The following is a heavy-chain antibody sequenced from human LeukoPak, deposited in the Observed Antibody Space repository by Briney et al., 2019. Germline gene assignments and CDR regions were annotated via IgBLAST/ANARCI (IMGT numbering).Heavy chain of an antibody. J-gene: IGHJ6*02. Sequence: GGSLRLSCAASGFTFEDYAMHWVRQAPGKGLEWVSLISWDGGSTYYADSVKGRFTISRDNSKNSLYLQMNSLRAEDTALYYCAKGKVNYYYGMDVWGQGTTVTVSS. CDR2: ISWDGGST. V-gene: IGHV3-43D*03. CDR3: AKGKVNYYYGMDV. D-gene: IGHD2-21*01. CDR1: GFTFEDYA.